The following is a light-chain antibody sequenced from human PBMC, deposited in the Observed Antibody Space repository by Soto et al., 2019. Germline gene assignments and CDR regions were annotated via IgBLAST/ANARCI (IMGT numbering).Light chain of an antibody. V-gene: IGKV1-39*01. CDR2: GAS. CDR1: QSIADY. Sequence: DIHLTQSPSSLSASVGDRVTITCRASQSIADYLHWYQHKPGRVPKLLVYGASRLQSGVPSRFSGTGSGTDFTLTIASLQPEDFATYYCHQSYNIPQTFGHGTKVEIK. J-gene: IGKJ1*01. CDR3: HQSYNIPQT.